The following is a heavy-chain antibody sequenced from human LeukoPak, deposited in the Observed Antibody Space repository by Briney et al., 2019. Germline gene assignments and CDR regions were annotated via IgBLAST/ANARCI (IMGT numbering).Heavy chain of an antibody. V-gene: IGHV4-4*07. CDR1: GASMSSSF. CDR2: VFTTGGT. J-gene: IGHJ6*03. Sequence: SETLSLTCTVSGASMSSSFWIWVGQSAGKGLEWIGHVFTTGGTNYNPSLKSRVSISVDKSKNQVSLKLTSVTAADTAVYFCARTSGSYSHPYYYYYYMDIWGSGTTVTVSS. CDR3: ARTSGSYSHPYYYYYYMDI. D-gene: IGHD3-10*01.